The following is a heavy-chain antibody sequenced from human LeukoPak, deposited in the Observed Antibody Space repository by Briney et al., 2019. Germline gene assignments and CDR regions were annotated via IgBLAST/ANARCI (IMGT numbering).Heavy chain of an antibody. V-gene: IGHV1-18*01. CDR3: ARRNWGKYYYMDV. J-gene: IGHJ6*03. CDR1: GYTFTSYG. CDR2: IGAYNGDP. Sequence: ASVKVSCKASGYTFTSYGISWVRQAPGQGLEWMGWIGAYNGDPKYAQKFQGRVTMTTDTSTSTAYMELRSLRSDDTAMYYCARRNWGKYYYMDVWGKGTTVTVSS. D-gene: IGHD7-27*01.